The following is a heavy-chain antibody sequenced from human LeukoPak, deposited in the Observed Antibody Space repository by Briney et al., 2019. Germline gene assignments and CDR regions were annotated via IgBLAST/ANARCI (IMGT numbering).Heavy chain of an antibody. CDR2: VYPGDSDT. Sequence: GDSLKISCEASGYTFTTYWIAWVRQLPGKGLEWMGRVYPGDSDTTYSPSFQGQVTISADKSINTAYLQWSSLQAADTAMYYCARQRDYGDHIYSRYFDYWGQGILVTVSS. V-gene: IGHV5-51*01. J-gene: IGHJ4*02. D-gene: IGHD4-17*01. CDR3: ARQRDYGDHIYSRYFDY. CDR1: GYTFTTYW.